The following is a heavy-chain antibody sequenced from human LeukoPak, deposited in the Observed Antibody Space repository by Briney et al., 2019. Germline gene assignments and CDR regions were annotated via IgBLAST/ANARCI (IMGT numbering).Heavy chain of an antibody. CDR2: MSSSSSYI. V-gene: IGHV3-21*01. J-gene: IGHJ4*02. CDR1: GFTFSSYS. CDR3: AKPYYYDSSGHFDY. Sequence: PGGSLRLSCAASGFTFSSYSMNWVRQAPGKGLEWVSSMSSSSSYIYYADSVKGRFTISRDNAKNSLYLQMNSLRAEDTAVYYCAKPYYYDSSGHFDYWGQGALVTVSS. D-gene: IGHD3-22*01.